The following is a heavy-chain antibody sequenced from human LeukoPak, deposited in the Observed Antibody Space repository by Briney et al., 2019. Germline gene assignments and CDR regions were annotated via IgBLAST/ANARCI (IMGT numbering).Heavy chain of an antibody. J-gene: IGHJ4*02. CDR2: VGSGATP. CDR3: ARQLGYCSRGNCYLDS. CDR1: GFTFRSYA. V-gene: IGHV3-23*01. D-gene: IGHD2-2*01. Sequence: PGGSLRLSCAASGFTFRSYAMSWVRQAPGKGLEWVSAVGSGATPYYADSVKGRFTISRDDSKNMLYLQANSLRAEDTAVYYCARQLGYCSRGNCYLDSWGQGTLVTVSS.